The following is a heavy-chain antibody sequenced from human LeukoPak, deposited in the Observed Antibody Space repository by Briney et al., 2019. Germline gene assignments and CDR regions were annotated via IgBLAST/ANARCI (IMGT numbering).Heavy chain of an antibody. CDR1: GGTFSSYA. V-gene: IGHV1-69*04. J-gene: IGHJ4*02. CDR3: AIDCSSTSCYIATYFDY. CDR2: IFPIFGIA. D-gene: IGHD2-2*02. Sequence: SVKVSCRASGGTFSSYAISWVRQAPGQGLEWMGRIFPIFGIANYAQKFQGRVTITADKSTSTAYMELSSLRSEDTAVYYCAIDCSSTSCYIATYFDYWGQGTLVTVSS.